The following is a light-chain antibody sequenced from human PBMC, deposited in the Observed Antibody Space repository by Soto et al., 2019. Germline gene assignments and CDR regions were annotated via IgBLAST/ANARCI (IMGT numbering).Light chain of an antibody. CDR1: SSNIGSNT. Sequence: LTQPPSASGTPGQRVTISCSGSSSNIGSNTVNWYQQLPGTAPKLLIHSNNQRPSGVPDRFSGSKSGTSASLAISGLQSEDEADYYCAAWDDSLNGLYVFGTGTRSPS. CDR2: SNN. V-gene: IGLV1-44*01. CDR3: AAWDDSLNGLYV. J-gene: IGLJ1*01.